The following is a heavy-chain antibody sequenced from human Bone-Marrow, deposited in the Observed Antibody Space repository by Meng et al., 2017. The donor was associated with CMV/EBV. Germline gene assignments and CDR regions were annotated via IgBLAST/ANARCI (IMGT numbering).Heavy chain of an antibody. V-gene: IGHV3-48*03. D-gene: IGHD2-15*01. CDR1: GFSFSSYE. J-gene: IGHJ3*02. CDR2: ISSSVSTI. Sequence: GGSLRLPCAAFGFSFSSYEMNWVRQAPGRGLEWVAYISSSVSTIYYVDSVKGRFTISRDNAKNSLYLQMNSLRAVDTSVYYCARGGFCSGGLCYHLNAFDIWGQGKMVTVSS. CDR3: ARGGFCSGGLCYHLNAFDI.